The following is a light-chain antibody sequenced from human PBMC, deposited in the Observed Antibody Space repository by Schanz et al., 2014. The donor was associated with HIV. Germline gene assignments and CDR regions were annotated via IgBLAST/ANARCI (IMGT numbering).Light chain of an antibody. CDR3: QQYGNSPLT. V-gene: IGKV3-20*01. CDR2: GAS. J-gene: IGKJ4*01. Sequence: EVVMTQSPATLSVSPGKTATFSCRASQSVGTNLAWYQQKPGQAPRLLIYGASSRATGIPDTFSGSGSGTDFTLTISRLEPEDFAVYYCQQYGNSPLTFGGGTKVEIK. CDR1: QSVGTN.